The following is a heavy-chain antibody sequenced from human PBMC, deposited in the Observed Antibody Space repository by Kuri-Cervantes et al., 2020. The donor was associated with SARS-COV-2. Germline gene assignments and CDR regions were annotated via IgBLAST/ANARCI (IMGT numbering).Heavy chain of an antibody. CDR3: ARDEPEGATRD. J-gene: IGHJ4*02. CDR1: GYTFTSYD. V-gene: IGHV1-8*01. Sequence: ASVKVSCKASGYTFTSYDINWVRQATGQGLEWMGWMNPNSGNTGYAQKFQGRVTMTTDTSTSTAYMELRSLRSDDTAVYYCARDEPEGATRDWGQGTLVTVSS. CDR2: MNPNSGNT. D-gene: IGHD1-26*01.